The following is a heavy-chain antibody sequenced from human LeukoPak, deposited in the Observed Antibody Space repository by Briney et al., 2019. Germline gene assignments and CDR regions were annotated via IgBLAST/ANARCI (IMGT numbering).Heavy chain of an antibody. D-gene: IGHD2-15*01. CDR2: ISDTGNT. Sequence: GGSLRLSCAASGFTFSTYWMSWVRQAPGKGLEWVSAISDTGNTYHADSVKGRFTISRDSSKNTLFLQMNRLRPEDAAVYYCAKAPVTTCRGAFCYPFDYWGLGTLVTVSS. CDR3: AKAPVTTCRGAFCYPFDY. J-gene: IGHJ4*02. V-gene: IGHV3-23*01. CDR1: GFTFSTYW.